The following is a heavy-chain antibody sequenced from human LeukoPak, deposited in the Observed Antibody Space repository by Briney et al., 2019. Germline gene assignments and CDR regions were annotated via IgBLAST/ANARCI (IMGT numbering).Heavy chain of an antibody. CDR2: TYQSGST. V-gene: IGHV4-4*02. CDR3: ASDRYDILTGWALYGMDV. Sequence: SGTLSLTCAVSGGSISSSNRWSWLRQPPGRGLEGIAETYQSGSTNYNPCLKRRCPITEPKSKNKFSLKLSSVTAADTAVYYCASDRYDILTGWALYGMDVWGKGTTVTVSS. CDR1: GGSISSSNR. D-gene: IGHD3-9*01. J-gene: IGHJ6*04.